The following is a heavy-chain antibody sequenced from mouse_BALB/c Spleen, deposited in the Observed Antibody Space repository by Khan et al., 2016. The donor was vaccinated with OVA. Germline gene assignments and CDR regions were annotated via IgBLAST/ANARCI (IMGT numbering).Heavy chain of an antibody. J-gene: IGHJ4*01. CDR3: TRSNYDGNSLYAMDY. Sequence: DLVKPGASVKLSCKASGYTFTSYWINWIKQRPGQGLEWIGRVSPGSGSPYYNEMFKGKATVTVDKSSSTAYIHLNSLSSEDSAVYFCTRSNYDGNSLYAMDYWGQGTSVTVSS. V-gene: IGHV1S41*01. D-gene: IGHD1-1*01. CDR2: VSPGSGSP. CDR1: GYTFTSYW.